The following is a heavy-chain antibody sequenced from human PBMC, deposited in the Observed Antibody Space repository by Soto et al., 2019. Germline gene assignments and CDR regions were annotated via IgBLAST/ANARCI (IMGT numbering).Heavy chain of an antibody. CDR3: ARWPAYYDFWSGYYSTPLYYGMDV. D-gene: IGHD3-3*01. CDR1: GYTFTSYG. Sequence: ASVKVSCKASGYTFTSYGISWVRQAPGQGLEWMGWISAYNGNTNYAQKLQGRVTMTTDTSTSTAYMELRSLRSEDTAVYYCARWPAYYDFWSGYYSTPLYYGMDVWGQGTTVTVSS. V-gene: IGHV1-18*01. CDR2: ISAYNGNT. J-gene: IGHJ6*02.